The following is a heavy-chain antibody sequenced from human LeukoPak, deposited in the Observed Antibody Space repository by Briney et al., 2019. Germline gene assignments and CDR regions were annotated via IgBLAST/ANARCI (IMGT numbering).Heavy chain of an antibody. CDR2: ISAYNGNT. CDR3: ARDLAAAGLSMTFDI. CDR1: GYTFTSYG. J-gene: IGHJ3*02. D-gene: IGHD6-13*01. V-gene: IGHV1-18*01. Sequence: GASVKVSCKASGYTFTSYGISWVRQAPGQGLEWMGWISAYNGNTNYAQKLQGRVTMTTDTSTSTAYMELRSLRSDDTAVYYCARDLAAAGLSMTFDIWGQGTMATVSS.